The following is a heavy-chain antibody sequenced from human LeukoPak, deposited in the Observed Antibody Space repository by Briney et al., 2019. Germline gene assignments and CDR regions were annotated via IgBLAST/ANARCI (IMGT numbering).Heavy chain of an antibody. V-gene: IGHV4-39*07. CDR3: ASSSYGYYFDY. J-gene: IGHJ4*02. Sequence: SETLSLTCTVSGGSIRSSSYYWGWIRQPPGKGLEWIGSVYSSGRTYYNPSLTSRVTVSADTSKNQFSLKLSSVTAADTAVYYCASSSYGYYFDYWGQGTLVTVSS. D-gene: IGHD5-18*01. CDR1: GGSIRSSSYY. CDR2: VYSSGRT.